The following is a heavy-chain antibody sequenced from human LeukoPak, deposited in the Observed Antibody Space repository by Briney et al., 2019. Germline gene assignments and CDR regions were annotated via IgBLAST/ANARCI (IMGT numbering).Heavy chain of an antibody. Sequence: GGSLRLSCAASGFTFSSYAMSWVRQAPAKGLEWVSAISGSGGNTYYASSVRGRFTISRDNSKNTAYLQMNSLRAEDTAVYYCARTNYDILAYWGQGTLVTVSS. V-gene: IGHV3-23*01. CDR2: ISGSGGNT. J-gene: IGHJ4*02. D-gene: IGHD3-9*01. CDR3: ARTNYDILAY. CDR1: GFTFSSYA.